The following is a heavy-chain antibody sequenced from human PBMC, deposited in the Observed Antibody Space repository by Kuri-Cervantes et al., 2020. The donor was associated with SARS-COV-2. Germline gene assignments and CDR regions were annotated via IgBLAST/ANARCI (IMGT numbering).Heavy chain of an antibody. J-gene: IGHJ3*02. Sequence: SGPTLVKPTQTLTLTCTFSGFSLSTSGVGVGWIRQPPGKALEWLALIYWDDDKRYSPSLKSRLTITKDTSKNQVVLTMTNMDPVDTATYYCAHRSVAVAGTWAFDIWGKGTMVTVSS. CDR2: IYWDDDK. CDR3: AHRSVAVAGTWAFDI. D-gene: IGHD6-19*01. V-gene: IGHV2-5*02. CDR1: GFSLSTSGVG.